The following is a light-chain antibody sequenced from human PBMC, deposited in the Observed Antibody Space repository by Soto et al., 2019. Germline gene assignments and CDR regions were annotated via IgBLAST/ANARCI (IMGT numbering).Light chain of an antibody. CDR1: SSNIGAGYD. Sequence: QSVLTQPPSVSGAPGPRVTISCTGSSSNIGAGYDVHWYQQLPGRAPKLLIYGNTNRPSGVPDRFSGSKSGTSASLAITGLQAEDGADYYCLSFDSSLSVVFGGGTKLTVL. CDR3: LSFDSSLSVV. V-gene: IGLV1-40*01. CDR2: GNT. J-gene: IGLJ2*01.